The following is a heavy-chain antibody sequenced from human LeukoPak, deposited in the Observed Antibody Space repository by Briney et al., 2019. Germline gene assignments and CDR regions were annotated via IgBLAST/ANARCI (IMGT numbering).Heavy chain of an antibody. Sequence: SETLSLTCTVSGYSISSGYYWGWIRQPPGKGLEWIGSIYHSGSTYYNPSLKSRVTISVDTSKNQFSLKLSSVTAADTAVYYCARVVSGNWYFDLWGRGTLVTVSS. CDR2: IYHSGST. J-gene: IGHJ2*01. CDR1: GYSISSGYY. V-gene: IGHV4-38-2*02. CDR3: ARVVSGNWYFDL. D-gene: IGHD5/OR15-5a*01.